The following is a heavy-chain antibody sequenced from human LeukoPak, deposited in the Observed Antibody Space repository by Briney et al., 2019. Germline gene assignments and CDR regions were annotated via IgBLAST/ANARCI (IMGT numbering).Heavy chain of an antibody. V-gene: IGHV4-38-2*02. CDR1: GGSISSGYY. J-gene: IGHJ3*02. CDR2: IYHSGST. D-gene: IGHD2-2*02. Sequence: SETLSLTCTVSGGSISSGYYWGWIRQPPGKGLEWIGSIYHSGSTYYNPSLKSRVTISVDTSKNQFSLKLSSVTAADTAVYYCASLIAPIYCSSTSCHTGHAFDIWGQGTMVTVSS. CDR3: ASLIAPIYCSSTSCHTGHAFDI.